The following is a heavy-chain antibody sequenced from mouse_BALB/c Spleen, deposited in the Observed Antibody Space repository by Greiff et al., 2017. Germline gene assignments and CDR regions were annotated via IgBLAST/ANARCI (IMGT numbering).Heavy chain of an antibody. Sequence: EVKLVETGGGLVQPKGSLKLSCAASGFTFNTNAMNWVRQAPGKGLEWVARIRSKSNNYATYYADSVKDRFTISRDDSQSMLYLQMNNLKTEDTAMYYCVRELTTVYFDYWGQGTTLTVSS. CDR2: IRSKSNNYAT. CDR1: GFTFNTNA. V-gene: IGHV10S3*01. J-gene: IGHJ2*01. D-gene: IGHD1-1*01. CDR3: VRELTTVYFDY.